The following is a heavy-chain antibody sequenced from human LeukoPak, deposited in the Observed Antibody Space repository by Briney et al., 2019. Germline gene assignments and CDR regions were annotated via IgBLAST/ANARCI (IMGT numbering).Heavy chain of an antibody. Sequence: ASVKVSCKASGYTFTSYDINWVRQATGQGLEWMGWMNPNSGNTGYAQKFQGRVTMTRNTSISTAYMELSSLRSDDTAVYYCARAISGSYDFDYWGQGTLVTVSS. CDR1: GYTFTSYD. V-gene: IGHV1-8*01. CDR2: MNPNSGNT. J-gene: IGHJ4*02. CDR3: ARAISGSYDFDY. D-gene: IGHD1-26*01.